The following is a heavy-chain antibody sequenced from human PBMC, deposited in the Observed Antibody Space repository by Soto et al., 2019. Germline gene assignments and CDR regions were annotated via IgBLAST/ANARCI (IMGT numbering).Heavy chain of an antibody. V-gene: IGHV4-39*01. Sequence: SETLSLTCTVSGGSVTNSSYYWGRIRQSPGKGLEWIGSVYYRGRSYSKSSVKSRVTISVDTSKNRFSLSLNSVTASDTAVYFCVSQRTTVPTQAYFDYWGPGALVTVS. CDR1: GGSVTNSSYY. CDR2: VYYRGRS. D-gene: IGHD4-17*01. J-gene: IGHJ4*02. CDR3: VSQRTTVPTQAYFDY.